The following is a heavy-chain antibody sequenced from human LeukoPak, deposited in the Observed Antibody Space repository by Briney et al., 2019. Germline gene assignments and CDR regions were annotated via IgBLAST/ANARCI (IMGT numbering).Heavy chain of an antibody. J-gene: IGHJ3*02. CDR2: IYTSGST. CDR3: ARRSYYYDSSGSGSAFDI. D-gene: IGHD3-22*01. V-gene: IGHV4-4*07. Sequence: SETLSLTCTVSGGSISSYYWSWIRQPAGKGLEWIGRIYTSGSTNYNPSLKSRVTMSVDTSKNQFSLKLSSVTAADTAVYYCARRSYYYDSSGSGSAFDIWGQGPMVTVSS. CDR1: GGSISSYY.